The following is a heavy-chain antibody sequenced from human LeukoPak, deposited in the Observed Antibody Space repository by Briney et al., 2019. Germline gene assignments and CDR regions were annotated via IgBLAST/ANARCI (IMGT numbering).Heavy chain of an antibody. CDR3: ARSLIPSYYYDSSGYSPLDY. CDR1: GGTFSSYA. D-gene: IGHD3-22*01. CDR2: IIPIFGTA. Sequence: ASVKVSCKASGGTFSSYAISWVRQAPGQGLEWMGGIIPIFGTANYAQKFQGRVTITADESTSTAYMELSSLRSEDTAVYYCARSLIPSYYYDSSGYSPLDYWGQGTLVTVSS. V-gene: IGHV1-69*13. J-gene: IGHJ4*02.